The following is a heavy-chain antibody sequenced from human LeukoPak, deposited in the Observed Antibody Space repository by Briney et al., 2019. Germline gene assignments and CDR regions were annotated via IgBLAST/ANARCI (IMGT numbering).Heavy chain of an antibody. CDR3: ARDAPGSGTIYYDY. Sequence: GASVKVSCKASGGTFSSYAISWVRQAPGQGLEWMGWISAYNGNTNYAQKLQGRVTMTTDTSTSTAYMELRSLRPDDTAVYYCARDAPGSGTIYYDYWGQGTLVTVSS. J-gene: IGHJ4*02. CDR2: ISAYNGNT. V-gene: IGHV1-18*01. D-gene: IGHD3-10*01. CDR1: GGTFSSYA.